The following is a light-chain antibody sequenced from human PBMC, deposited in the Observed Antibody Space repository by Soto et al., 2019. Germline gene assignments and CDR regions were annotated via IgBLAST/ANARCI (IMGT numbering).Light chain of an antibody. J-gene: IGLJ1*01. CDR3: SSYSSSKILYYV. CDR1: SNDVGGYNY. V-gene: IGLV2-14*03. CDR2: EVS. Sequence: QSVLTQPASVSGPPGQSITISCTGTSNDVGGYNYVSWYQQHPGTAPKLIMFEVSNRPSGISNRFSGSKSANTASLTISGLQAQDEDDYYCSSYSSSKILYYVFRNGTKLTV.